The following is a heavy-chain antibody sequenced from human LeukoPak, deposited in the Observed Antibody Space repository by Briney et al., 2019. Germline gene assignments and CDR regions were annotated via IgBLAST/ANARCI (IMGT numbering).Heavy chain of an antibody. CDR2: ISAYNGNT. V-gene: IGHV1-18*01. CDR3: ARDLGRGYITAMAADY. D-gene: IGHD5-18*01. CDR1: DYTFTSYG. J-gene: IGHJ4*02. Sequence: ASVKVSCKASDYTFTSYGISWVRQSPGQGLEWMGWISAYNGNTVYAQKFQGRVTMTTDTSTRVAYMELRNLRSDDTAVYYCARDLGRGYITAMAADYWGQGTLVTVS.